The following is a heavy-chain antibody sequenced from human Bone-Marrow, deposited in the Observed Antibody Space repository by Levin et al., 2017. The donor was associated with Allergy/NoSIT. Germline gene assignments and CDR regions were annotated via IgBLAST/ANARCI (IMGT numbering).Heavy chain of an antibody. J-gene: IGHJ4*02. CDR3: ARAPTHYDSSGYYNHRNYFDY. Sequence: PGGSLRLSCAASGFTFSSYSMNWVRQAPGKGLEWVSYISSSSSTIYYTDSVKGRFTISRDNAKNSLYLQMNSLRDEDTAVYYCARAPTHYDSSGYYNHRNYFDYWGQGTLVTVSS. V-gene: IGHV3-48*02. CDR1: GFTFSSYS. D-gene: IGHD3-22*01. CDR2: ISSSSSTI.